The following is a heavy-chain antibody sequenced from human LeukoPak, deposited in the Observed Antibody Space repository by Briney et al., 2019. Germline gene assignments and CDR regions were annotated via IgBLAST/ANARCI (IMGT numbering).Heavy chain of an antibody. D-gene: IGHD2-21*02. CDR1: VYSISSGYY. V-gene: IGHV4-38-2*02. J-gene: IGHJ4*02. CDR2: DYHSGST. Sequence: PSEALSLTCTVSVYSISSGYYWGWIRPPPGKGLEWIRSDYHSGSTYYNPSVKSRVTISVDTSKNQFSLKMSSVTAADTAVYYCARGGLVVVTATQFDYWGQGTLVTASS. CDR3: ARGGLVVVTATQFDY.